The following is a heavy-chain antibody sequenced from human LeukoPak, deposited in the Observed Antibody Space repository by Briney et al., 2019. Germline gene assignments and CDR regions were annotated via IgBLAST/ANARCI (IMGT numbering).Heavy chain of an antibody. J-gene: IGHJ4*02. Sequence: GASVKVSCKASGYTFTGYYMHWVRQAPGQGLEWMGWINPNSGGTNYAQKFQGRVTMTRDTSISTAYMELSRLRPDDTAVYYCARSPTSGWIYYFDYWGQGTLVTVSS. D-gene: IGHD6-19*01. CDR1: GYTFTGYY. V-gene: IGHV1-2*02. CDR3: ARSPTSGWIYYFDY. CDR2: INPNSGGT.